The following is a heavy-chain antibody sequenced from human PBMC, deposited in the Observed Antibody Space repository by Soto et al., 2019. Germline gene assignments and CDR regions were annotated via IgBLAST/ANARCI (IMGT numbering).Heavy chain of an antibody. CDR1: GFTFSSYG. CDR3: AKDVYYYDSSGYYYY. V-gene: IGHV3-30*18. D-gene: IGHD3-22*01. CDR2: ISYDGSNK. J-gene: IGHJ4*02. Sequence: VGSLRLSCAASGFTFSSYGMHWVRQAPGKGLEWVAVISYDGSNKYYADSVKGRFTISRDNSKNTLYLQMNSLRAEDTAVYYCAKDVYYYDSSGYYYYWGQGTLVTVSS.